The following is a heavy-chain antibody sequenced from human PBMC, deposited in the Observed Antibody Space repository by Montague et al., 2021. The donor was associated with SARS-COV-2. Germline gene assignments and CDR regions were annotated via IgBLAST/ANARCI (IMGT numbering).Heavy chain of an antibody. D-gene: IGHD2-2*01. CDR1: GGSISSSNW. CDR2: IYHSGST. J-gene: IGHJ4*02. CDR3: ARTLRGYCSSTSCYGDRPWYDFDY. V-gene: IGHV4-4*02. Sequence: SETLSLTCAVSGGSISSSNWWSWVRQPPGKGLEWIGEIYHSGSTNYNPSLKSRVTISVDKSKNQFSLKLSSVTAADTAVYYCARTLRGYCSSTSCYGDRPWYDFDYWGQGTLVTVSS.